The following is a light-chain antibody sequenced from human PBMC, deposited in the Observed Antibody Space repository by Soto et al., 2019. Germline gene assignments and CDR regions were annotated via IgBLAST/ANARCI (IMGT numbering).Light chain of an antibody. CDR3: QERNNWPPKYT. V-gene: IGKV3-11*01. J-gene: IGKJ2*01. CDR2: DAS. Sequence: EIVLTQSPATLSLSPGERATLSCRASQSVSSYLAWYQQKPGQAPRLLIYDASNRATGSPASFSGSGSGTDFTLTISSREPEDFAVYYCQERNNWPPKYTFGQGTKLEIK. CDR1: QSVSSY.